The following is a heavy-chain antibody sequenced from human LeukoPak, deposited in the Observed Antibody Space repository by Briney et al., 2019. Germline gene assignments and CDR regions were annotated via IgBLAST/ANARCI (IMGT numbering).Heavy chain of an antibody. Sequence: SETLSLTCTVSGGSISSGDYYWSWVRQPPGKGLEWIGYIYHSGSTYYNPSLKSRVTISVDRSKNQFSLKLSSVTAADTAVYYCARGRITMVRGVIPTLDYWGQGTLVTVSS. CDR2: IYHSGST. CDR3: ARGRITMVRGVIPTLDY. CDR1: GGSISSGDYY. V-gene: IGHV4-30-2*01. J-gene: IGHJ4*02. D-gene: IGHD3-10*01.